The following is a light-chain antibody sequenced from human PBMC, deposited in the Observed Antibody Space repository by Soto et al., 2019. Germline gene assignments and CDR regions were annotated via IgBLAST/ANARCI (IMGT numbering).Light chain of an antibody. CDR2: EVS. CDR3: ASFAGRNNYI. J-gene: IGLJ1*01. Sequence: QSALTQPPSASGSPGQSVTISCTGTSSDVGDYNYVSWYQQHPGKAPKAIIYEVSKRPSGVPDRFSGSKSGNTASLTVSGLQADDEAEYYCASFAGRNNYIFGTGTKVTVL. CDR1: SSDVGDYNY. V-gene: IGLV2-8*01.